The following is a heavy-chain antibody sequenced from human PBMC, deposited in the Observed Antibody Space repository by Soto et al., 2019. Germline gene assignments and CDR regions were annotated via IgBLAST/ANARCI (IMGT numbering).Heavy chain of an antibody. J-gene: IGHJ4*02. CDR3: ARVDHRGHFAILTDY. D-gene: IGHD3-9*01. Sequence: SETLSLTCTVSGDSLSSGGHYWSWIRQHPGKGLEWIGHIYDSVNTYYSPSLRSRVTISADMSKNQFSLNLRSVSAADTAVYYCARVDHRGHFAILTDYWGQGTLVTVSS. V-gene: IGHV4-31*03. CDR2: IYDSVNT. CDR1: GDSLSSGGHY.